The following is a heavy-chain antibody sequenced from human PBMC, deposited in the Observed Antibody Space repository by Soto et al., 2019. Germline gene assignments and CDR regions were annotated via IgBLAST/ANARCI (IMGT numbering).Heavy chain of an antibody. J-gene: IGHJ3*02. CDR1: GYTFTGYY. V-gene: IGHV1-2*02. CDR3: ARGNNYDFWSGYSGAFDI. D-gene: IGHD3-3*01. Sequence: ASVKVSCKASGYTFTGYYMHWVRQAPGQGLEWMGWINPNSGGTNYAQKFQGRVTMTRDTSISTAYMELSRLRSGDTAVYYCARGNNYDFWSGYSGAFDIWGQGTMVTVSS. CDR2: INPNSGGT.